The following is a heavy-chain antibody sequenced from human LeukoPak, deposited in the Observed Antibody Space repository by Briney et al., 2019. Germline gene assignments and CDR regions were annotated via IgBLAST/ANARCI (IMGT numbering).Heavy chain of an antibody. CDR3: ARGRGSSWYQDY. Sequence: SETLSLTCAVYGGSFSGYYWSWIRQPPGKGLEWIGEINHSGSTNYNPSLKSRVTISVDTSKNQFSLKLSSVTAADTAVYYCARGRGSSWYQDYWGQGTLVTVSS. D-gene: IGHD6-13*01. CDR2: INHSGST. J-gene: IGHJ4*02. CDR1: GGSFSGYY. V-gene: IGHV4-34*01.